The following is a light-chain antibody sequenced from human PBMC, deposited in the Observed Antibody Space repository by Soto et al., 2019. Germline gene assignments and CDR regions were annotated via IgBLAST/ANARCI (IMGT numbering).Light chain of an antibody. V-gene: IGLV1-44*01. Sequence: QSVLTQPPSASGTPGQRVTISCSGSSSNLGDNTVNWYQQLPGTAPKLLIYRNNRRPSEVPDRFAGSKSGTSAALAISGLESDDEADYYGATWDDSLNGPVFGGGTELTLL. CDR2: RNN. J-gene: IGLJ3*02. CDR1: SSNLGDNT. CDR3: ATWDDSLNGPV.